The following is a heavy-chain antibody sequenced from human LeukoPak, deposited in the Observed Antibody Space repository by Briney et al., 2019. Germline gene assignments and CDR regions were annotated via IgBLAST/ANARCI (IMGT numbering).Heavy chain of an antibody. J-gene: IGHJ4*02. CDR3: ARDRGYSYGPPDY. CDR1: GFTFSSYG. D-gene: IGHD5-18*01. CDR2: IDWNGGST. Sequence: GGSLRLSCAASGFTFSSYGMSWVRQAPGKGLEWVSGIDWNGGSTGYADSVKGRFTISRDNAKNSLYLQMNSLRAEDTALYYCARDRGYSYGPPDYWGQGTLVTVSS. V-gene: IGHV3-20*04.